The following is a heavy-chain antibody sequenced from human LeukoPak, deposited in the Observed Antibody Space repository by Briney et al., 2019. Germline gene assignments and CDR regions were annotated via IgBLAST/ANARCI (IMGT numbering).Heavy chain of an antibody. Sequence: GGSLRLPCAASGFTVSSNYMSWVRQAPGKGLEWVSLIHSGGSTYYADSVKGRFTISRDNSKNTLYLQMNSLRAQDTAVYYCARDRRDYDSSGYYKNNYWYFDLWGRGTLVTVSS. V-gene: IGHV3-53*01. D-gene: IGHD3-22*01. CDR2: IHSGGST. CDR3: ARDRRDYDSSGYYKNNYWYFDL. J-gene: IGHJ2*01. CDR1: GFTVSSNY.